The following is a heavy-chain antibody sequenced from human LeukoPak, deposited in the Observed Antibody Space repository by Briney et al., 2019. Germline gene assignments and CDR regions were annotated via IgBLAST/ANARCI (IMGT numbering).Heavy chain of an antibody. V-gene: IGHV4-34*01. Sequence: SETLSLTCAVYGGSFSGYYWSWIRQPPGKGLEWIGEINHSGSTNYNPSLKGRVTISVDTSKNQFSLKLSSVTAADTAVYYCARRIAAARFSGFDPWGQGTLVTVSS. D-gene: IGHD6-13*01. CDR3: ARRIAAARFSGFDP. CDR2: INHSGST. J-gene: IGHJ5*02. CDR1: GGSFSGYY.